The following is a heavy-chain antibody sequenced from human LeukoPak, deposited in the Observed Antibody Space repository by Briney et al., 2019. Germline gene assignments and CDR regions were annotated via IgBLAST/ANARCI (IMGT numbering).Heavy chain of an antibody. D-gene: IGHD3-10*01. Sequence: PGGSLRLSCAASGFTFSNAWMSWVRQAPGKGLEWVSVIYSGGSTYYADSVKGRFTISRDNAKNSLYLQMNSLRAEDTAVYYCARVGLGTYYNYFDYWGQGTLVTVSS. CDR2: IYSGGST. V-gene: IGHV3-66*01. CDR3: ARVGLGTYYNYFDY. CDR1: GFTFSNAW. J-gene: IGHJ4*02.